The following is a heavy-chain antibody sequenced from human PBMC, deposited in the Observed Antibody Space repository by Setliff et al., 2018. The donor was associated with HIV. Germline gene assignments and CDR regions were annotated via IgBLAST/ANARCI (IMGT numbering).Heavy chain of an antibody. Sequence: SETLSLTCTVSGGSISSHYWSWIRQPPGKGLEWIGYIYYSGSTSYKPSLKSRVTISVDPYKNQLSLRLTPVTAADTAFYYCARGVRVGGVIGWFDTWGHGTLVTVSS. D-gene: IGHD3-10*01. CDR3: ARGVRVGGVIGWFDT. V-gene: IGHV4-59*11. CDR2: IYYSGST. CDR1: GGSISSHY. J-gene: IGHJ5*01.